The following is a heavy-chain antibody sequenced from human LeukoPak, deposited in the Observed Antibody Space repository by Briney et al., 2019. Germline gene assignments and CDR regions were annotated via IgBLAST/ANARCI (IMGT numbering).Heavy chain of an antibody. V-gene: IGHV1-69*05. Sequence: ASVKVSCKASGGTFSSYAISWVRQAPGQGLEWMGGIIPIFGTANYAQKFQGRVTITTDESTSTAYMELSSLRSEDTAVYYCARSWNDVAPFDYWGQGTLLSLSS. D-gene: IGHD1-1*01. CDR1: GGTFSSYA. J-gene: IGHJ4*02. CDR2: IIPIFGTA. CDR3: ARSWNDVAPFDY.